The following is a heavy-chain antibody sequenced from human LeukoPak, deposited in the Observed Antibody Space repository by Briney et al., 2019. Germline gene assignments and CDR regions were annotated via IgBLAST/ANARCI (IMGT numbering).Heavy chain of an antibody. J-gene: IGHJ6*02. CDR2: INAGNGNT. CDR1: GYTFTSYA. V-gene: IGHV1-3*01. D-gene: IGHD3-22*01. CDR3: ARSTVNYYDSSGYYPPWYYGMDV. Sequence: ASVKVSCKASGYTFTSYAMHWVRQAPGQGLEWMGWINAGNGNTKYSQKFQGRVTNTRDTSASTAYMELSSLRSEDTAVYYCARSTVNYYDSSGYYPPWYYGMDVWGQGTTVTVSS.